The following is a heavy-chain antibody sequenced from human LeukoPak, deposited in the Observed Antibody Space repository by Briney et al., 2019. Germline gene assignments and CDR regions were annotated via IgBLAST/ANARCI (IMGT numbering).Heavy chain of an antibody. D-gene: IGHD5-12*01. J-gene: IGHJ4*02. V-gene: IGHV3-7*01. Sequence: PGGSLRLSCAASGFSFSRSYMNWVRQAPGKGLEWVATIKQDGVDEYYVDSVKGRFTISRDTAKNSLFLQMNSLRAEDTAVYYCARDPSRYDLDYWGQGTLVTVSS. CDR3: ARDPSRYDLDY. CDR1: GFSFSRSY. CDR2: IKQDGVDE.